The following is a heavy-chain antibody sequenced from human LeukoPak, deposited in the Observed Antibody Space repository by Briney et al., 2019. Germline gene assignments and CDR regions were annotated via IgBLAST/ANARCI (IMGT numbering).Heavy chain of an antibody. D-gene: IGHD4-23*01. Sequence: ASVKVSCKASGYTFTNYEINWVRQGTGQGLEWLGWMNPSSGNTGYAQKFQGRVTMTRDTSISTAYMELSSLRSEDTAVYYCARVHTIRGGNSGWAFDIWGQGTMVTVSS. J-gene: IGHJ3*02. CDR2: MNPSSGNT. CDR1: GYTFTNYE. V-gene: IGHV1-8*01. CDR3: ARVHTIRGGNSGWAFDI.